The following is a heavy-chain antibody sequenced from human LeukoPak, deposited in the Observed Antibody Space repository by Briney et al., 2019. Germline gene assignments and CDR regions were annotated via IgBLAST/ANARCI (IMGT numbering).Heavy chain of an antibody. V-gene: IGHV3-21*01. CDR1: GFSFNSNN. J-gene: IGHJ4*02. Sequence: GGSLRLSCAVSGFSFNSNNMKWVRQAPGKGLEWVSSISSGSTYIYYADSVKGRFTISRDNAKNLLYLEVNSLRVDDTAVYYCTRDGQTSRSPDDYWGQGTLVTVSS. D-gene: IGHD1-26*01. CDR2: ISSGSTYI. CDR3: TRDGQTSRSPDDY.